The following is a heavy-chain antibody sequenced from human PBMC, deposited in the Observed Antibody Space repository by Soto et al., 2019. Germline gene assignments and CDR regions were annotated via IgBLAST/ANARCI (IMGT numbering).Heavy chain of an antibody. V-gene: IGHV3-48*02. Sequence: EVQLVESGGGLVQRGGSLRLSCAASGFTFGIYSMNWVRQAPGKGLGWISYINGSSSTMYYADSVKGRFIISRDNADNSLYLQMNSLRDADTAVYYCARGDRFRCSGDRCFSDGLFLSWGQGTLVTVSS. CDR2: INGSSSTM. CDR3: ARGDRFRCSGDRCFSDGLFLS. J-gene: IGHJ5*02. D-gene: IGHD2-15*01. CDR1: GFTFGIYS.